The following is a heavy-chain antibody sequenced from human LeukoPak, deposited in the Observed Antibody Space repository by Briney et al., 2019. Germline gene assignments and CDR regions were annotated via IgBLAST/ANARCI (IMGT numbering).Heavy chain of an antibody. D-gene: IGHD3-10*01. CDR2: INTNTGNP. Sequence: ASVKVSCKASGYTFTGYYMHWVRQAPGQGLEWMGWINTNTGNPTYAQGFTGRFVFSLDTSVSTAYLQISSLKAEDTAVYYCARDRNMVRGVDPWDYWGQGTLVTVSS. J-gene: IGHJ4*02. V-gene: IGHV7-4-1*02. CDR1: GYTFTGYY. CDR3: ARDRNMVRGVDPWDY.